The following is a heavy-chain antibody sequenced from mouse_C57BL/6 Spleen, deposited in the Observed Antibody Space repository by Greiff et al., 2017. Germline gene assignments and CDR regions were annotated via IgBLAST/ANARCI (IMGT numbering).Heavy chain of an antibody. CDR1: GFSLTRYG. V-gene: IGHV2-6-1*01. D-gene: IGHD1-1*01. CDR2: IWSDGST. J-gene: IGHJ4*01. Sequence: VQLVESGPGLVAPSQSLSITCTVSGFSLTRYGVHWVRQPPGKGLEWLVVIWSDGSTTYNSALKSRLSISKDNSKSQVFLKMNSLQTDDTAMYYCARHGEVVGGAMDYWGQGTSVTVSS. CDR3: ARHGEVVGGAMDY.